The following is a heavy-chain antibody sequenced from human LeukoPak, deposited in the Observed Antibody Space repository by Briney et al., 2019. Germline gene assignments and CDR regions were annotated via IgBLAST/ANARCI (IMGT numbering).Heavy chain of an antibody. CDR1: GGTFSSYA. J-gene: IGHJ4*02. CDR3: ARGFQKGYYYDSSGYYYFDY. CDR2: IIPIFGTA. D-gene: IGHD3-22*01. V-gene: IGHV1-69*13. Sequence: SVKVSCKASGGTFSSYAISWVRQAPGQGLEWMGGIIPIFGTANYAQKFQGRVTITADESTITAYMELSSLRSEDTAVYYCARGFQKGYYYDSSGYYYFDYWGQGTLVTVSS.